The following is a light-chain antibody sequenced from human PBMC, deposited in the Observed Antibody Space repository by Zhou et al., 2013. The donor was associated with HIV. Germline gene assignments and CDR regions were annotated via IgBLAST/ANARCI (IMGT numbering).Light chain of an antibody. CDR2: DVG. J-gene: IGLJ3*02. CDR1: SSDVGGSNY. V-gene: IGLV2-14*03. Sequence: QSALTQPASVSGSPGQSITISCTATSSDVGGSNYISWYQQHPGKAPKLMIYDVGSRPSGVSNRFSGSKSDNTASLTISGLQAEDEADYYCSSYTSSNSLVFGRGTQLTVL. CDR3: SSYTSSNSLV.